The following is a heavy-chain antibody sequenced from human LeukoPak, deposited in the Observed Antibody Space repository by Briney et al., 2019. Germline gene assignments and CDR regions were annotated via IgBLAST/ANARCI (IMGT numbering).Heavy chain of an antibody. CDR3: ARGGGREPDS. D-gene: IGHD1-26*01. V-gene: IGHV4-61*02. Sequence: SETLSLTCTVSGSSISRGSYFWSWIRQPAGKGLEWIGRIYASGSTNYNPSLKSRVTMSVDTSKNQFSLKLSSVTAADTAEYYCARGGGREPDSWGQGTLVTVSS. CDR2: IYASGST. CDR1: GSSISRGSYF. J-gene: IGHJ4*02.